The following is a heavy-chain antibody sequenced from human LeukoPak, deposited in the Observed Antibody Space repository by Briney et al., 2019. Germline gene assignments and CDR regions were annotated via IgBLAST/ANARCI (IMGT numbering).Heavy chain of an antibody. J-gene: IGHJ3*01. Sequence: GSLKLSCKASGYTFTSYDISWVRQATGQGLEWMGWVSPNSGNTGYAQKFQGRVIMTRNTSISTPYMELSSLRSEDTAVYYCARGRHTNCWGQGTMVTVSS. CDR3: ARGRHTNC. V-gene: IGHV1-8*01. D-gene: IGHD2-2*01. CDR2: VSPNSGNT. CDR1: GYTFTSYD.